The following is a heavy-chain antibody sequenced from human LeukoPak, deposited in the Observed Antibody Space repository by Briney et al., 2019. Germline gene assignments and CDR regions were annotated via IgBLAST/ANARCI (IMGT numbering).Heavy chain of an antibody. CDR1: GFTFSSYA. V-gene: IGHV3-23*01. Sequence: GGSLRLSCAASGFTFSSYAMSWVRQAPGKGLEWVSSISGSGGSTYYADSVKGRFTISRDNSKNTLYLQMNSLRAEDTAVYYCAKDGGYCSSTSCYVYFDYWGQGTLVTVSS. D-gene: IGHD2-2*01. CDR3: AKDGGYCSSTSCYVYFDY. J-gene: IGHJ4*02. CDR2: ISGSGGST.